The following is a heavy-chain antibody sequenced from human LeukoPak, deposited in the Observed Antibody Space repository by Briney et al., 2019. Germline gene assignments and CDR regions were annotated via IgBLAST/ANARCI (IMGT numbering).Heavy chain of an antibody. CDR1: GFTFSDYY. J-gene: IGHJ4*02. CDR3: AREDGYSSSWYSDY. Sequence: GGSLRLSCAASGFTFSDYYMSWIRQAPGKGLEWVSDISSTSIYTNYADSVKGRFTISRDNAKNSLYLQMNSLIAEDTAVYYCAREDGYSSSWYSDYWGQGTLVTVSS. CDR2: ISSTSIYT. D-gene: IGHD6-13*01. V-gene: IGHV3-11*05.